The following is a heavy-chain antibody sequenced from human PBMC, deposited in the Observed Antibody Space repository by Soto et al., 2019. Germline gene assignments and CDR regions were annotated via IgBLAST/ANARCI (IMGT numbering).Heavy chain of an antibody. CDR1: GGTFSSYT. CDR2: IIPLFGTT. Sequence: QVQLVQSGAEVKKPGSSVKVSCKASGGTFSSYTLNWVRQAPGPGLEWMGGIIPLFGTTDYAEKFQGRVTMTADESTRTAYMALTGLRSEDTAVYYCARDGAWMGATSDYWGQGTLVTVSS. D-gene: IGHD1-26*01. V-gene: IGHV1-69*12. CDR3: ARDGAWMGATSDY. J-gene: IGHJ4*02.